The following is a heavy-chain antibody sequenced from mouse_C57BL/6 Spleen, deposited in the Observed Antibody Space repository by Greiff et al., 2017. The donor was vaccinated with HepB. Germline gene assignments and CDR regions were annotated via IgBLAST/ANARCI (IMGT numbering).Heavy chain of an antibody. Sequence: QVQLKESGPELVKPGASVKISCKASGYAFSSSWMNWVKQRPGKGLEWIGRIYPGDGDTNYNGKFKGKATLTADKSSSTAYMQLSSLTSEDSAVYFCARCDGSAYWGQGTLVTVSA. V-gene: IGHV1-82*01. D-gene: IGHD1-1*01. CDR2: IYPGDGDT. J-gene: IGHJ3*01. CDR1: GYAFSSSW. CDR3: ARCDGSAY.